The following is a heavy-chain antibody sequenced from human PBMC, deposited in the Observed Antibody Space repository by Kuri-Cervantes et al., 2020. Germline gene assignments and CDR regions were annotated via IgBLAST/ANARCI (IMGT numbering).Heavy chain of an antibody. CDR2: IRFDGSIG. CDR1: GFTFRNYA. D-gene: IGHD5-24*01. Sequence: GESLKISCAASGFTFRNYAIHWVRQALGKGLERVTFIRFDGSIGYYADSVKGRFTISRDDSKNMVYLQLSSLRTEDTAVYYCAREHSHDNYHIDVWGNGTTVTVSS. CDR3: AREHSHDNYHIDV. J-gene: IGHJ6*03. V-gene: IGHV3-30*02.